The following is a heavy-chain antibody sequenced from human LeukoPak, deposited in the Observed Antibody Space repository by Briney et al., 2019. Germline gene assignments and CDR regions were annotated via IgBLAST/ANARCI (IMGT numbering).Heavy chain of an antibody. Sequence: TGGSLRLSCAASGFTFSSYGMHWVRQAPGKGLEWVAFIRYDGSDKFYADSVKGRFTISRDNSKNTLYLQMNSLSVEDTAVYYCRDPFDYWGQGTLVTVSS. CDR3: RDPFDY. V-gene: IGHV3-30*02. J-gene: IGHJ4*02. D-gene: IGHD2/OR15-2a*01. CDR2: IRYDGSDK. CDR1: GFTFSSYG.